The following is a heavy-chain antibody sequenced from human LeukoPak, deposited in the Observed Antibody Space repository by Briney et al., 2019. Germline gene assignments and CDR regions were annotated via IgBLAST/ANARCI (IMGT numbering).Heavy chain of an antibody. D-gene: IGHD1-26*01. CDR3: AKEVAAHDY. CDR2: ISGSGGST. Sequence: GGSLRLSCVVSGFSISNDWMSWVRQAPGKGLEWVSAISGSGGSTYYADSVKGRFTISRDNSKNTLYLQMNSLRAEDTAVYYCAKEVAAHDYWGQGTLVTVSS. J-gene: IGHJ4*02. CDR1: GFSISNDW. V-gene: IGHV3-23*01.